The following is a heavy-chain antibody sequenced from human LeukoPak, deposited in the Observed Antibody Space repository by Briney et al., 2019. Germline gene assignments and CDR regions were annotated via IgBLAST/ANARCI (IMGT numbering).Heavy chain of an antibody. CDR3: ARDLMGIAYRGAFYY. J-gene: IGHJ4*02. CDR2: IKQDGSEK. CDR1: EFTFSSYW. V-gene: IGHV3-7*03. Sequence: GGSLRLSCAASEFTFSSYWMSWVRQAPGKGLEWVASIKQDGSEKYYVDSVKGRVTISRDNAKNSLYLQMNSLRAEDTAVYYCARDLMGIAYRGAFYYWGQGTLVTVSS. D-gene: IGHD6-13*01.